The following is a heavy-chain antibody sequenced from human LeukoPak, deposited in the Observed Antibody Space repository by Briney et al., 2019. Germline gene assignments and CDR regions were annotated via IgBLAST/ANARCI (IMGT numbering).Heavy chain of an antibody. V-gene: IGHV4-59*08. CDR1: GGSISSYY. Sequence: SETLSLTCTVSGGSISSYYWSWIRQPPGKGLEWIGYIYYSGSTDYNPSLKSRVTISVDTSKNQFSLKLSSVTAADTAVYYCARSGSSWYHPVDYWGQGTLVTVSS. J-gene: IGHJ4*02. D-gene: IGHD6-13*01. CDR3: ARSGSSWYHPVDY. CDR2: IYYSGST.